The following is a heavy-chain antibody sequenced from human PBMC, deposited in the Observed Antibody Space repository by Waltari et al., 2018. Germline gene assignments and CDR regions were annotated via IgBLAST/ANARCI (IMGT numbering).Heavy chain of an antibody. Sequence: QVQLQESGPGLVKPSETLSLTCTVSGGSISSYYWSWIRQPPGKGLEWIGYIYSSGSTNYNPALKSRVTISVDTSTSQFSLKLSSVTAADTAVYYCAGRRYCSGGSCPHRHYYYGMDVWGQGTTVTVSS. D-gene: IGHD2-15*01. J-gene: IGHJ6*02. CDR2: IYSSGST. V-gene: IGHV4-59*12. CDR1: GGSISSYY. CDR3: AGRRYCSGGSCPHRHYYYGMDV.